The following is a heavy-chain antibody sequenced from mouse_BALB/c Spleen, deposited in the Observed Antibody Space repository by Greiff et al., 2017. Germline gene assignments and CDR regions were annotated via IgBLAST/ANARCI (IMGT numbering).Heavy chain of an antibody. D-gene: IGHD4-1*01. CDR2: IRNKANGYTT. Sequence: EVKLVESGGGLVQPGGSLRLSCATSGFTFTAYYMSWVRQPPGKALEWLGFIRNKANGYTTEYSASVKGRFTISRDNSQSILYLQMNTLRAEDSATYYCAREEGLTGYAMDYWGQGTSVTVSS. CDR3: AREEGLTGYAMDY. V-gene: IGHV7-3*02. J-gene: IGHJ4*01. CDR1: GFTFTAYY.